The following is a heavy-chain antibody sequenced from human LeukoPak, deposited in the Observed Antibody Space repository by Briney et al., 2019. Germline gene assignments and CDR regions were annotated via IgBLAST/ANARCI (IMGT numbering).Heavy chain of an antibody. CDR3: TRESITMIVGFDY. Sequence: RSLRLSCTASGFTFGDYAMSWFRQAPGKGLEWVGFIRSKAYGGTTEYAASVKGRFTISRDDSKSIAYLQMNSLKTEDTAVYYRTRESITMIVGFDYWGQGTLVTVSS. CDR2: IRSKAYGGTT. D-gene: IGHD3-22*01. CDR1: GFTFGDYA. J-gene: IGHJ4*02. V-gene: IGHV3-49*03.